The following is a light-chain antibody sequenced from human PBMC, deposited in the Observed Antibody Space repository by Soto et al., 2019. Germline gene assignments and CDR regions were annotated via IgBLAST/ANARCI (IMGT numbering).Light chain of an antibody. CDR1: QRISSN. Sequence: EILMTQSQATLSFSPGERATLSCRASQRISSNVAWYQQKPGQAPRLLIYGASTRATGVPARFRGGGSGTEFTLTISSLQSEDFAVYFCQQYKDWPPYTFGQGTKLEIK. CDR3: QQYKDWPPYT. CDR2: GAS. V-gene: IGKV3-15*01. J-gene: IGKJ2*01.